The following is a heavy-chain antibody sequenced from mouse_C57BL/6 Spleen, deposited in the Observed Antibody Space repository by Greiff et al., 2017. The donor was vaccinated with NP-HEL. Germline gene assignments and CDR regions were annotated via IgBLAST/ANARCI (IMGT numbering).Heavy chain of an antibody. CDR2: INPGSGGT. V-gene: IGHV1-54*01. J-gene: IGHJ2*01. Sequence: VQLQQSGAELVRPGTSVKVSCKASGYAFTNYLIEWVKQRPGQGLEWIGVINPGSGGTNYNEMFTGQATLTADKSSSTAYMQLSSLTSEDSAVYFCARWYYGSSYWGQGTTLTVSS. D-gene: IGHD1-1*01. CDR3: ARWYYGSSY. CDR1: GYAFTNYL.